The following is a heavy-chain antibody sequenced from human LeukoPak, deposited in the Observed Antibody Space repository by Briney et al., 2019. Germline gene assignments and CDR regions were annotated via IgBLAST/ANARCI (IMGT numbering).Heavy chain of an antibody. CDR3: ARVGYSNRWHLGY. Sequence: GGTLRLSCAASGFTFSIYWMHWVRQAPGKGLAWVSRINPDGSTTSFADSVKGRFTISRDNAKNTVYLEMNSLRADDTAVYYCARVGYSNRWHLGYWGQGTLVNVSS. D-gene: IGHD6-13*01. CDR1: GFTFSIYW. V-gene: IGHV3-74*01. CDR2: INPDGSTT. J-gene: IGHJ4*02.